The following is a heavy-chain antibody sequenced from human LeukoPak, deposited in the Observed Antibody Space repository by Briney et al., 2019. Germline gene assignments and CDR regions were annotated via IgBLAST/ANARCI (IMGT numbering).Heavy chain of an antibody. D-gene: IGHD5-12*01. CDR3: ARGYSYERGFFDY. CDR1: GGSISSYY. Sequence: SETLSLTCTVSGGSISSYYWSWIRQTPGKGLEWIGSIYYNGNTTSHPSLKSRVSISIDTSKNQFSLNLTSVTAADTAVYYCARGYSYERGFFDYWGQGILGTLSS. V-gene: IGHV4-59*01. J-gene: IGHJ4*02. CDR2: IYYNGNT.